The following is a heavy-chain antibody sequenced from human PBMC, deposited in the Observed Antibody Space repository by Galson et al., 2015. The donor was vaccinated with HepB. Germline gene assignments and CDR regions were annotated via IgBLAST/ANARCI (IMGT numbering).Heavy chain of an antibody. V-gene: IGHV1-2*02. Sequence: SVKVSCKASGYTFTGYYMHWVRQAPGQGLEWMGWINPNSGGTNYAQKFQGRVTMTRDTSISTAYMELSRLRSDDTAVYYCARDRRVLERRGPWFDPWGQGTLVTVSS. D-gene: IGHD1-1*01. CDR3: ARDRRVLERRGPWFDP. J-gene: IGHJ5*02. CDR1: GYTFTGYY. CDR2: INPNSGGT.